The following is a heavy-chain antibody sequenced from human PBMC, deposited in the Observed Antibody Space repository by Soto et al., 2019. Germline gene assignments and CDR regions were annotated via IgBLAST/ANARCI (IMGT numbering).Heavy chain of an antibody. V-gene: IGHV3-48*03. CDR3: ARVRYCSSTSCYRALGY. D-gene: IGHD2-2*02. CDR2: ISSSGSTI. J-gene: IGHJ4*02. Sequence: GGSLRLSCAASGFTFSSYEMNWVRQAPGKGLEWVSYISSSGSTIYYADSVKGRFTISRDNAKNSLYLQMNSLRAEDTAVYYCARVRYCSSTSCYRALGYWGQGTLVTVSS. CDR1: GFTFSSYE.